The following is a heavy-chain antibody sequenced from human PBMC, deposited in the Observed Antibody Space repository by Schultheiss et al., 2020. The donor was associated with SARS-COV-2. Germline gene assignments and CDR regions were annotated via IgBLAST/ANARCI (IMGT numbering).Heavy chain of an antibody. D-gene: IGHD1-26*01. CDR1: GFTVSSNY. J-gene: IGHJ4*02. CDR3: ARSGSYKPYFDY. CDR2: IYSGGST. Sequence: GESLKISCAASGFTVSSNYMSWVRQAPGKGLEWVSVIYSGGSTYYADSVKGRFTISRDNSKNTLYLQMNSLRAEDTAVYYCARSGSYKPYFDYWGQGTLVTVSS. V-gene: IGHV3-53*01.